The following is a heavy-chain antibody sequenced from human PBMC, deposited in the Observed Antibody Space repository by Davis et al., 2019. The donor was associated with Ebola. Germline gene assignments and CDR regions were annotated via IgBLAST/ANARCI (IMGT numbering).Heavy chain of an antibody. CDR2: IYHSGST. J-gene: IGHJ6*02. CDR3: ARARVVVVAARYIYYYYGMDV. D-gene: IGHD2-15*01. V-gene: IGHV4-4*02. CDR1: GGPISSSNW. Sequence: MPSETLSLTCAVSGGPISSSNWWSWVRQPPGQGLEWIGEIYHSGSTNYNPSLKSRVTISVYTSKNQFSLKLSSVTAADTAVYYCARARVVVVAARYIYYYYGMDVWGQGTTVTVSS.